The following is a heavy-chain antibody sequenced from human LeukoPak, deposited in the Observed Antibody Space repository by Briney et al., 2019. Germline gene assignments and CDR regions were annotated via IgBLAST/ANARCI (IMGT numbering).Heavy chain of an antibody. J-gene: IGHJ4*02. CDR2: VSWNSGRI. Sequence: GRSLRLSCAASGFRFDDYAMHWVRQAPGKGLEWVSGVSWNSGRIGYADPVKGRFTISRDNAKNSLYLQMNSLRAEDTALYYCAKGYCSGASCQEEYWGQGTLVTVSS. D-gene: IGHD2-15*01. V-gene: IGHV3-9*01. CDR1: GFRFDDYA. CDR3: AKGYCSGASCQEEY.